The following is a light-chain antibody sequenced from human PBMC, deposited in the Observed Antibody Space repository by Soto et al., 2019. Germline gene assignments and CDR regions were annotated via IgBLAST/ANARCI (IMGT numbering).Light chain of an antibody. V-gene: IGKV3-20*01. CDR2: GIS. CDR3: QQYSSLPHT. Sequence: ESVLTQSPGTLSLSPVERATLSCRASQSVTNRYFAWYQQRPGQAPRLLIYGISNRATGIPDRFSGSGSGTDFTLTISRLEPEDFVVYYCQQYSSLPHTFGQGTKLEVK. CDR1: QSVTNRY. J-gene: IGKJ2*01.